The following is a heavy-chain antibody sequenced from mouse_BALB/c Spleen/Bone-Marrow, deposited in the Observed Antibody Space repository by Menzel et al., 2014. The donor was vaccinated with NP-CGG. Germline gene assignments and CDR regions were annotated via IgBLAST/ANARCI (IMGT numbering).Heavy chain of an antibody. V-gene: IGHV1-31*01. CDR3: ARNWDVDY. J-gene: IGHJ2*01. CDR1: GYSFTSYY. CDR2: IDPFNGAT. Sequence: VQLQQSGPELMKPGASVKISCKASGYSFTSYYMHWVKQSHGKSLEWIGYIDPFNGATSYNQKFKGKDTLTVDKSSSTAYMHLSSLTSEDSAVYYCARNWDVDYWGQGTTLTVSS. D-gene: IGHD4-1*01.